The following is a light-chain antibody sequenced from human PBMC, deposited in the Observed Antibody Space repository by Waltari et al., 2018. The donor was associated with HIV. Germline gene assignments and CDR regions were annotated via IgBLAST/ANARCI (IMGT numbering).Light chain of an antibody. CDR1: DAITVTDH. Sequence: QPVLPQPPSAPGPPGQRVTSACIGSDAITVTDHANWYQQLPGTAPKLLIYSNNHRPSGVPDRFSGSKSVTSASLAISGLQSEDEAAYYCAAWDDSLNALLFGGGTKLTVL. CDR2: SNN. J-gene: IGLJ2*01. V-gene: IGLV1-44*01. CDR3: AAWDDSLNALL.